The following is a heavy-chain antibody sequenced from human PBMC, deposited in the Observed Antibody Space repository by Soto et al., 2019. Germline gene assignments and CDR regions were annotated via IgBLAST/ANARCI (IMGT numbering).Heavy chain of an antibody. J-gene: IGHJ4*02. Sequence: SETLSLTCTVSGGSISSYYWSWIRQPPGKGLEWIGYIYYSGSTNYNPSLKSRVTISVNTSKNQFSLMLSSVTAADTAVYYCARVVSGGSCYDYWGQGTLVTVSS. CDR1: GGSISSYY. D-gene: IGHD2-15*01. V-gene: IGHV4-59*01. CDR2: IYYSGST. CDR3: ARVVSGGSCYDY.